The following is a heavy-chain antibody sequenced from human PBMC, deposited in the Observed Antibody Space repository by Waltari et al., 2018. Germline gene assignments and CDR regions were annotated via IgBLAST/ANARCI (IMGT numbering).Heavy chain of an antibody. V-gene: IGHV4-34*01. CDR1: GGSFSGYY. Sequence: QVQLQQWGAGLLKPSETLSLTCAVYGGSFSGYYWSWIRQPPGKGLEWIGEINHSGSTNTNPSLKRRVTISVDTSKNQFSLKLSSVTAADTAVYYCARGTVTIDYWGQGTLVTVSS. J-gene: IGHJ4*02. D-gene: IGHD1-7*01. CDR3: ARGTVTIDY. CDR2: INHSGST.